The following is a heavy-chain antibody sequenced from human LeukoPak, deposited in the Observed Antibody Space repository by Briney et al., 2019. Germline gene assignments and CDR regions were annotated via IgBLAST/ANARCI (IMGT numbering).Heavy chain of an antibody. CDR3: GDHSGSPL. V-gene: IGHV1-18*01. Sequence: ASVKVSCKASGYTFTSYAMHWVRQAPGQRLEWMGWISAYNGNTNYAQKLQGRVTMTTDTSTSTAYMELSSLRSEDTAIYYCGDHSGSPLWGQGTLVTVSS. J-gene: IGHJ4*02. D-gene: IGHD1-26*01. CDR1: GYTFTSYA. CDR2: ISAYNGNT.